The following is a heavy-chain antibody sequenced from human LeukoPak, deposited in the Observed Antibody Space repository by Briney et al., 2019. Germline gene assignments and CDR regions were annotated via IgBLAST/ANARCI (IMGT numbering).Heavy chain of an antibody. CDR2: IIPILGIA. CDR3: ARDREGLDDY. CDR1: GYTFTSYG. V-gene: IGHV1-69*04. Sequence: ASVKVSCKASGYTFTSYGISWVRQAPGQGLEWMGRIIPILGIANYAQKFQGRVTITADKSTSTAYMELSSLRSEDTAVYYCARDREGLDDYWGQGTLVTVSS. J-gene: IGHJ4*02. D-gene: IGHD1-26*01.